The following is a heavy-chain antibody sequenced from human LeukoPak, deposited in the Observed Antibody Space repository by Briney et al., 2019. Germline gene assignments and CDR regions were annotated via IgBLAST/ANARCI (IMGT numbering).Heavy chain of an antibody. CDR2: ISGSAARV. Sequence: GSLRLSCAASGFSFSSNSMSWVRQAPGKGLEWVSAISGSAARVFYSDSVKGRFTISRDNSKNMVYLQMNSLRAEDTAVYYCGKDSYVGVNWFDPRGQGILVTVSS. D-gene: IGHD1-26*01. CDR1: GFSFSSNS. V-gene: IGHV3-23*01. CDR3: GKDSYVGVNWFDP. J-gene: IGHJ5*02.